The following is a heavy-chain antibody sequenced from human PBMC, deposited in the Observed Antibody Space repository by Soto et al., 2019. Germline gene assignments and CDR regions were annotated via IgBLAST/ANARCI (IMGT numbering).Heavy chain of an antibody. CDR3: ARAPLPWSHHGIAVAGTRAGYYGMDV. J-gene: IGHJ6*02. Sequence: ASVKVSCKASGYTFTSYDINWVRQATGQGLEWMGWMNPNSGYTVYAQKFQGRVTMTRNTSISTAYMELSSLRSEDTAVYYCARAPLPWSHHGIAVAGTRAGYYGMDVWGQGTTVTVS. V-gene: IGHV1-8*01. CDR1: GYTFTSYD. CDR2: MNPNSGYT. D-gene: IGHD6-19*01.